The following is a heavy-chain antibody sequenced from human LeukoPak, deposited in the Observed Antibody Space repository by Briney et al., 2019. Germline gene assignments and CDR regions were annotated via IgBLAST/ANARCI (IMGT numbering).Heavy chain of an antibody. CDR2: ISYDGSNK. CDR3: GRATLQQLVPDY. CDR1: GFTFSSYA. D-gene: IGHD6-13*01. J-gene: IGHJ4*02. Sequence: PGRSLRLSCAASGFTFSSYAMHWVRQAPGKGLEWVAVISYDGSNKYYADSVKGRFTISRDNSKNTLYLQMNSLRAEDTAVYYCGRATLQQLVPDYWGQGTLVTVSS. V-gene: IGHV3-30-3*01.